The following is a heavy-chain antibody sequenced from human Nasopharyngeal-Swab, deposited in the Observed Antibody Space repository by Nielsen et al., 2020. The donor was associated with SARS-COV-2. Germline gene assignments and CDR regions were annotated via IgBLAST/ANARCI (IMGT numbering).Heavy chain of an antibody. CDR3: ARGASYDILTGYPDAFDI. CDR2: ISSSTSTI. V-gene: IGHV3-48*01. D-gene: IGHD3-9*01. J-gene: IGHJ3*02. Sequence: ESLKISCAASGFTFSSYSMNWVRQAPGKGLEWVSNISSSTSTIYYADSVKGRFTISRDNAKNSLYLQMNSLRAEDTAVYYCARGASYDILTGYPDAFDIWGQGTMVTVSS. CDR1: GFTFSSYS.